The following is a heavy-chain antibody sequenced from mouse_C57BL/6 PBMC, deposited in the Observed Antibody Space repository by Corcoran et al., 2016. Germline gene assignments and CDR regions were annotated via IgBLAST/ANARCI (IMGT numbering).Heavy chain of an antibody. CDR1: GYSFTSYY. V-gene: IGHV1-85*01. CDR2: IYPRDGST. CDR3: ARSGDDGYYWFAY. D-gene: IGHD2-3*01. J-gene: IGHJ3*01. Sequence: QVQLQQSGPELVKPGASVKISCKASGYSFTSYYIHWVKQRPGQGLEWIGWIYPRDGSTKYNEKFKGKATLTVDTSSSTAYMELHSLTSEDSAVYFCARSGDDGYYWFAYWGQWTLVTVSA.